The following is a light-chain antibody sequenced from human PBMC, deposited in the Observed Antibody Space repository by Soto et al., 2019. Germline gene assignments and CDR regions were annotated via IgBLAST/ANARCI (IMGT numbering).Light chain of an antibody. CDR3: QQYGSSHWT. V-gene: IGKV3-20*01. CDR1: QSVSSSY. J-gene: IGKJ1*01. Sequence: EIVLTQSPGTLSLSPGERATLSCRASQSVSSSYLAWYQQKPGQAPRLLIYGASSRATGIPDRFSGSGSGTDITLTISRLEAEDFAVYYCQQYGSSHWTFGQGTKVEIK. CDR2: GAS.